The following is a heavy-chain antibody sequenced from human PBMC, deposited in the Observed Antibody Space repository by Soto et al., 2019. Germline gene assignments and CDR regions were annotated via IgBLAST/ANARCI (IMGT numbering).Heavy chain of an antibody. CDR1: GYTFTSYD. J-gene: IGHJ5*02. D-gene: IGHD2-15*01. V-gene: IGHV1-8*01. Sequence: ASVKVSCKASGYTFTSYDINWVRQATGQGLEWMGWMNPNSGDTGYAQKFQGRVTMTRNTSISTAYMELSSLRSEDTAVYYCARGYCSGGSCYSLHGHNWFDPWGQGTLVTVSS. CDR2: MNPNSGDT. CDR3: ARGYCSGGSCYSLHGHNWFDP.